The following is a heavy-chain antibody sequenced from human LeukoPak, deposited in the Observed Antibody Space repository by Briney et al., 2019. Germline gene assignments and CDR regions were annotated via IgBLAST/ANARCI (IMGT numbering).Heavy chain of an antibody. Sequence: ASVKVSCKASGYTFTSHYMHWVRQAPGQGLEWMGWINPNSVGTNYAQKFQGRVTMTRDTSISTAYMELSRLRSDDTAVYYCARALYTSRSYLATFSPTNFDYWGQGTLVTVSS. CDR1: GYTFTSHY. CDR3: ARALYTSRSYLATFSPTNFDY. J-gene: IGHJ4*02. D-gene: IGHD6-13*01. CDR2: INPNSVGT. V-gene: IGHV1-2*02.